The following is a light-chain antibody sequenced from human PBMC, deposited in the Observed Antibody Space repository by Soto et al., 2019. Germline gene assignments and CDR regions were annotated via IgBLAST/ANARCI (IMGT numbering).Light chain of an antibody. V-gene: IGKV3-20*01. CDR3: QQYSDLPMT. J-gene: IGKJ5*01. Sequence: DIVLTQSPGTLSLSPGERAILSCRASQTVNNNYLAGCQQKSGQAPRLVIYGASRRATGIPDRFSGSASGTDFTLPISRLEPEDFAVYFCQQYSDLPMTFGQGTRLEIK. CDR1: QTVNNNY. CDR2: GAS.